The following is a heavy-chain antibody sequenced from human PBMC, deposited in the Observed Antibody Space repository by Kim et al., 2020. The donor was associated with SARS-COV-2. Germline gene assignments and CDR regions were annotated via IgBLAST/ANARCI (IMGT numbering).Heavy chain of an antibody. CDR1: GFTFSSYS. Sequence: GGSLRLSCAASGFTFSSYSMNWVRQAPGKGLEWVSSISSSSSYIYYADSVKGRFTISRDNAKNSLYLQMNSLRAEDTAVYYCARDQGGSYRLGDDYWGQGTLVTVSS. V-gene: IGHV3-21*04. CDR2: ISSSSSYI. J-gene: IGHJ4*02. D-gene: IGHD1-26*01. CDR3: ARDQGGSYRLGDDY.